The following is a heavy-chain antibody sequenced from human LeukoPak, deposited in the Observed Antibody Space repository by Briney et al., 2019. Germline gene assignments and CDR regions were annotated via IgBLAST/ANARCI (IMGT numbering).Heavy chain of an antibody. Sequence: PSETLSLTCAVYGGSFSGYYWSWIRQPPGKGLEWIGEINHSGSTNYNPSPKSRVTISVDTSKNQFSLKLSSVTAADTAVYYCARVALGGITIFGVVTTRHAFDYWGQGTLVTVSS. CDR1: GGSFSGYY. D-gene: IGHD3-3*01. CDR2: INHSGST. CDR3: ARVALGGITIFGVVTTRHAFDY. J-gene: IGHJ4*02. V-gene: IGHV4-34*01.